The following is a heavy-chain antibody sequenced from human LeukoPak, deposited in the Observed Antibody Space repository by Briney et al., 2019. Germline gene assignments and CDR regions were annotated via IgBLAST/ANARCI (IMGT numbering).Heavy chain of an antibody. CDR1: GFTFSSYA. Sequence: GGSLRPSCAASGFTFSSYAMSWVRQAPGKGLEWVSAISGSGGSTYYADSVKGRFTISRDNSKNTLYLQMNSLRAEDTAVYYCAKAPSGYYSPRIDYWGQGTLVTVSS. CDR2: ISGSGGST. J-gene: IGHJ4*02. D-gene: IGHD3-22*01. CDR3: AKAPSGYYSPRIDY. V-gene: IGHV3-23*01.